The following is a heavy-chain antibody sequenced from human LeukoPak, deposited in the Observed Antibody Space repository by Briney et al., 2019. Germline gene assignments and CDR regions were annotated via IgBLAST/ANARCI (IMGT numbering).Heavy chain of an antibody. CDR1: GYIFSNYF. Sequence: ASVKVSCKASGYIFSNYFIHWVRQAPGQGLEWMGWINPNSGGTNYAQKPQGRVTMTRDTSISTVYMELSYLRSDDTAIYYCARPDPKSLGYDAFDLWGQGTTVTVSS. D-gene: IGHD1-14*01. V-gene: IGHV1-2*02. CDR2: INPNSGGT. CDR3: ARPDPKSLGYDAFDL. J-gene: IGHJ3*01.